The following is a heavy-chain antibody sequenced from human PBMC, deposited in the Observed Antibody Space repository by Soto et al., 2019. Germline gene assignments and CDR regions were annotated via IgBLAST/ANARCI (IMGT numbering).Heavy chain of an antibody. CDR1: GFTFISYA. V-gene: IGHV3-23*01. J-gene: IGHJ2*01. Sequence: EVQLLESGGGLVQPGGSLRLSCAASGFTFISYAMNWVRQAPGKGLQWVSAISGGGDATFYADSVKGRFTISRDNSRNTVNPQMNSLGAGGTAVYYCARKVPGSTTRPDYWYFDLWGRGTLVTVSS. D-gene: IGHD3-10*01. CDR2: ISGGGDAT. CDR3: ARKVPGSTTRPDYWYFDL.